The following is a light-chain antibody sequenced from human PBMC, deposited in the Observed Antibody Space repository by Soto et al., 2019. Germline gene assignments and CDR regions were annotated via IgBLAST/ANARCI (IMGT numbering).Light chain of an antibody. CDR3: QQFDNLPET. CDR2: DAS. CDR1: QDISNY. V-gene: IGKV1-33*01. Sequence: DIQMTQSPSSLSASVGDRVTITCQASQDISNYLNWYQQKPGKAPKLLIYDASNLETGVPSRFSGGGSGTHFTFTISSLQPEDIATYYRQQFDNLPETFGQGTKLQIK. J-gene: IGKJ2*01.